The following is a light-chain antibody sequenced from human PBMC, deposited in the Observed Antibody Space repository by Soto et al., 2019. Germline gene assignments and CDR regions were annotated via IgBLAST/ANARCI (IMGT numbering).Light chain of an antibody. CDR2: DAS. J-gene: IGKJ2*01. CDR3: KQFNILYT. V-gene: IGKV1-5*01. Sequence: DIQMSQSPSTLSASVGDRVTITCRASENIDKWLAWYQQKPGRAPKLPIYDASTLESGVPSRFSGSGSGTEFTLTISSLQPEDFATYYCKQFNILYTFGQGTKLEI. CDR1: ENIDKW.